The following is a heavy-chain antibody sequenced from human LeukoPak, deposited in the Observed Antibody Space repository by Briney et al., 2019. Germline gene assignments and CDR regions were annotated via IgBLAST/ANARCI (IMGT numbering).Heavy chain of an antibody. CDR3: ARAEYCSSTSCPHND. D-gene: IGHD2-2*01. J-gene: IGHJ4*02. V-gene: IGHV4-30-4*01. CDR2: IYYSGST. CDR1: GGXISSGDYY. Sequence: SETLSLTCTVSGGXISSGDYYWSWIRQPPGKGLEWLGYIYYSGSTYYNPSLKSRVTTSVDTSKNQFSLKLSSVTAADTAVYYCARAEYCSSTSCPHNDWGQGTLVTVSS.